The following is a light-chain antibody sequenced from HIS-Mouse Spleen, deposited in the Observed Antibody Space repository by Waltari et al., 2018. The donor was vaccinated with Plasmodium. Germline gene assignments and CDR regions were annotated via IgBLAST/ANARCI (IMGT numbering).Light chain of an antibody. CDR2: AAS. CDR1: QSINSY. J-gene: IGKJ1*01. CDR3: QQSYSTWT. V-gene: IGKV1-39*01. Sequence: DIQMTQSPSSLSASVGDRVTITCRASQSINSYLNWYQQKPGKAPKPLIYAASSLQSGVPSRFSGSGSGTDFTLTISSLQPEYFATYYCQQSYSTWTFGQGTKVEIK.